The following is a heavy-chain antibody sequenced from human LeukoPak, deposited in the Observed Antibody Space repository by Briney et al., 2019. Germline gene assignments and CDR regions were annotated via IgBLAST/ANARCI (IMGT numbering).Heavy chain of an antibody. J-gene: IGHJ5*02. V-gene: IGHV3-33*01. Sequence: GGSLRLSCAASGFTFSSYGMHWVRQAPGKGLEWVAVIWYDGSNKYYADSVKGRFTIFRDNSKNTLYLQMNSLRAEDTAVYYCARDRNYYGSGSYRGWFDPWGQGTLVTVSS. CDR2: IWYDGSNK. D-gene: IGHD3-10*01. CDR1: GFTFSSYG. CDR3: ARDRNYYGSGSYRGWFDP.